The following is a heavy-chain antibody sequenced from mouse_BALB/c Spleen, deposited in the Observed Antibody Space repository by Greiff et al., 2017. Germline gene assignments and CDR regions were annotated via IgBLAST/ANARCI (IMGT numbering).Heavy chain of an antibody. CDR1: GYSFTGYY. V-gene: IGHV1-31*01. D-gene: IGHD2-14*01. Sequence: VQLQQSGPELVKPGASVKISCKASGYSFTGYYMHWVKQSHVKSLEWIGRINPYNGATSYNQNFKDKASLTVDKSSSTAYMELHSLTSEDSAVYYCARAYYRYDGYYFDYWGQGTTLTVSS. CDR2: INPYNGAT. CDR3: ARAYYRYDGYYFDY. J-gene: IGHJ2*01.